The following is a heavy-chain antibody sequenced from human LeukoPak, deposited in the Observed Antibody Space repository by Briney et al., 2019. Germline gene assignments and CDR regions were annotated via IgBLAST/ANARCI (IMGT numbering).Heavy chain of an antibody. V-gene: IGHV1-18*01. CDR3: ARDSCSSTSCYNYYYYYYMDV. Sequence: GASVKVSCKASGYTFTSYGISWVRQAPGQGLEWMGWISAYNGNTNYAQKLQGRVTMTTDTSTSTAYMELRSLRSDDTAVYYCARDSCSSTSCYNYYYYYYMDVWGKGTTVTVSS. CDR1: GYTFTSYG. D-gene: IGHD2-2*02. CDR2: ISAYNGNT. J-gene: IGHJ6*03.